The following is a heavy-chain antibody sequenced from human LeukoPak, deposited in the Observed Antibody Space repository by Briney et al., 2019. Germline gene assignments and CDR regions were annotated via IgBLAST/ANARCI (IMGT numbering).Heavy chain of an antibody. D-gene: IGHD5-12*01. CDR1: GGSISSGGYS. J-gene: IGHJ3*02. CDR2: IYHSGST. Sequence: PSETPSLTCAVSGGSISSGGYSWSWIRQPPGKGLEWIGYIYHSGSTYYNPSLTSRVTISVDRSKNQFSLKLSSVTAADTAVYYCATSGYDYDAFDIWGQGTMVTVSS. V-gene: IGHV4-30-2*01. CDR3: ATSGYDYDAFDI.